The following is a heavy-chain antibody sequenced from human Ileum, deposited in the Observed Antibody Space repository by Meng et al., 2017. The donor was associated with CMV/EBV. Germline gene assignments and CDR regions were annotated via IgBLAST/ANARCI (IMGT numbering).Heavy chain of an antibody. CDR3: ARDGGTTVATYIDY. J-gene: IGHJ4*02. CDR2: IYSGGTT. D-gene: IGHD4-23*01. Sequence: AASGFNVSDNYMSWVRQAPGRGLEWVSVIYSGGTTYYADSVKGRFTISRDISKNTLYLQMNSLRVEDTAVYYCARDGGTTVATYIDYWGQGTLVTVSS. CDR1: GFNVSDNY. V-gene: IGHV3-53*01.